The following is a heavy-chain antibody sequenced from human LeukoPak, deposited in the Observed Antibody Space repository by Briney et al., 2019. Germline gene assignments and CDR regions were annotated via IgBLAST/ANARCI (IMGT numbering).Heavy chain of an antibody. D-gene: IGHD2-15*01. CDR2: INHSGIT. Sequence: SETLSLTCAVYGGSFSDYYWSWIRQPPGKGLEYIGEINHSGITNYNPSLMSRVTISVGTSKNQFSLKLSSVTAADTAVYYCARRGFKGYCSDGSCYSRRPNWSDPWGQGTLVTVSS. V-gene: IGHV4-34*01. CDR3: ARRGFKGYCSDGSCYSRRPNWSDP. CDR1: GGSFSDYY. J-gene: IGHJ5*02.